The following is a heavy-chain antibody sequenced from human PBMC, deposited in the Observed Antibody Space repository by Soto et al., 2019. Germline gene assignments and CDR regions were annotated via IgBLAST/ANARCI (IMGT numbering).Heavy chain of an antibody. Sequence: PSETISLTCTVSGGSIRSGGDYWSWIRQHPGKGLEWIGYIYYSGSTYYNPSLKSRVTISVDASKNQFSLKLSSVTAADTAVYYCARTPKGWFGELLENPNWFDPWGQGTLVTVS. V-gene: IGHV4-31*03. D-gene: IGHD3-10*01. CDR3: ARTPKGWFGELLENPNWFDP. J-gene: IGHJ5*02. CDR1: GGSIRSGGDY. CDR2: IYYSGST.